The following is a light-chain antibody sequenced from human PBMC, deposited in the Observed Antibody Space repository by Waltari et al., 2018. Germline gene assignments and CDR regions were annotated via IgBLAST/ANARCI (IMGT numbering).Light chain of an antibody. CDR2: SAS. CDR3: QQANSFPYT. V-gene: IGKV1-12*01. CDR1: QGFSSR. Sequence: DIQMTQSPSSVSASVGDRVTILWRAGQGFSSRLAWYQHKPGKAPKLLIYSASSLQSGVPSRFSGSGSGTDFTLTISSLQPEDFATYYCQQANSFPYTFGQGTKLEIK. J-gene: IGKJ2*01.